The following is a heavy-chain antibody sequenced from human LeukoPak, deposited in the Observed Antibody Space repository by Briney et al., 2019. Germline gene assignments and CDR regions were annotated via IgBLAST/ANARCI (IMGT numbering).Heavy chain of an antibody. J-gene: IGHJ5*02. CDR3: ARQEIGLRSFDP. CDR2: INHSGST. CDR1: GGSIRSFY. V-gene: IGHV4-34*01. D-gene: IGHD3/OR15-3a*01. Sequence: PSETLSLTCTVSGGSIRSFYWSWIRQPPGKGLEWIGEINHSGSTNYNPSLKSRVTISVDTSKNQFSLKLSSVTAADTAVYYCARQEIGLRSFDPWGQGTLVTVSS.